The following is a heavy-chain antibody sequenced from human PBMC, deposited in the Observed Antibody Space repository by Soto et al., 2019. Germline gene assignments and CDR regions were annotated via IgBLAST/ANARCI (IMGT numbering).Heavy chain of an antibody. CDR3: ARDESAGSSIRY. D-gene: IGHD3-3*02. CDR1: GSPFSTYE. CDR2: ISNGGNYI. Sequence: EVQGVESGGGLVKPGGSLRLSCTASGSPFSTYEMNWARQAPGKGLEWVSSISNGGNYIYYADSVQGRFTISRDNAKNSLYLQMNSLRAEDTAVYFCARDESAGSSIRYWGQGTLVTVSS. V-gene: IGHV3-21*01. J-gene: IGHJ4*02.